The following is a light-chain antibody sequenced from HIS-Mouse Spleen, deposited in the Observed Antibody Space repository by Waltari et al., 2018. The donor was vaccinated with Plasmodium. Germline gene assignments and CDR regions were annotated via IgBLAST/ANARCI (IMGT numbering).Light chain of an antibody. V-gene: IGLV2-11*01. CDR2: DVS. CDR3: CSYAGSYTFV. CDR1: SSHVGGYNY. J-gene: IGLJ1*01. Sequence: QSALPQPRAVSGSPGQPVTIPCPGPSSHVGGYNYVSWYQQHPGKAPKRMIYDVSKRPSGVPDRFSGSKSGNTASLTISGLQAEDEADYYCCSYAGSYTFVFGTGTKVTVL.